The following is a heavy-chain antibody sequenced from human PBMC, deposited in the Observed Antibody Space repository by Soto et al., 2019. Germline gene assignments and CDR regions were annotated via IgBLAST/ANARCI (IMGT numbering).Heavy chain of an antibody. CDR1: CGSMSEYF. V-gene: IGHV4-59*01. Sequence: PSETLSLTCSVSCGSMSEYFWSWIRQSPGKGLEWIGYIYYLGSTDYNPSLKSRVTISVDTSKRQFSLRLTSVTAADTTVYYCARDGYDGSGSPYPAYWGPGTQVTVS. CDR3: ARDGYDGSGSPYPAY. J-gene: IGHJ4*02. CDR2: IYYLGST. D-gene: IGHD3-10*01.